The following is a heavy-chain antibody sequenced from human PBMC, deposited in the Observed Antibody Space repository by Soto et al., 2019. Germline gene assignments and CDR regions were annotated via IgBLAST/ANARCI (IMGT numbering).Heavy chain of an antibody. CDR2: INHSGST. Sequence: SETLSLTCAVYGGSFSGYYWTWIRQPPGTGLEWIGEINHSGSTNYNPSLKSRVTISVDTSKNQFSLKLTSVTAADTAVYYCAREKITGLFDYWGQETLVTVSS. J-gene: IGHJ4*02. CDR1: GGSFSGYY. V-gene: IGHV4-34*01. CDR3: AREKITGLFDY. D-gene: IGHD2-8*02.